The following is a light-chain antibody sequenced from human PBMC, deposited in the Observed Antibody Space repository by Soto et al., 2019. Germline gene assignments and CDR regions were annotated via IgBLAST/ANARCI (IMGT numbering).Light chain of an antibody. CDR1: SFNIGKNA. V-gene: IGLV1-36*01. CDR3: AVWDDSLNALV. J-gene: IGLJ3*02. Sequence: QSVLSQPPSVSEAPRQRVTISCSGTSFNIGKNAVTWYQYLPGKSPRLLISSDDLRPSGVSDRFSGSKSGTSASLAINGLQFEDEGDYYCAVWDDSLNALVFGGGTKLTVL. CDR2: SDD.